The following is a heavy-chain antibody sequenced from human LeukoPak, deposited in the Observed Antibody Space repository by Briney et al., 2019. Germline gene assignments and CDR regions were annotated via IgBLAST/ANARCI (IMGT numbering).Heavy chain of an antibody. CDR2: IWYDGSNK. V-gene: IGHV3-30*02. CDR1: GFTFSSYV. J-gene: IGHJ4*02. Sequence: GGSLRLSCAASGFTFSSYVMHWVRQAPGKGLEWVAFIWYDGSNKYYADSVKGRFTISRDNSKNTLYLQMNSLRAEDTAVYYCAKIWFGDSVWGQGTLVTVSS. CDR3: AKIWFGDSV. D-gene: IGHD3-10*01.